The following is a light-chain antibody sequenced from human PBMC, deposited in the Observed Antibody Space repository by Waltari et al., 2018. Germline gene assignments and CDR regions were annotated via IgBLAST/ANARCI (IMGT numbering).Light chain of an antibody. Sequence: QSALTQPASVSGSPGQSITISCTGTSSDVGSYDLVSWYQQHPGKAPNRMIYEVNKRPSGVSRRFSGSRSGNTASLTISGLQAEDEADYHCCSYAGNCTVVFGGGTKLTVL. CDR3: CSYAGNCTVV. CDR1: SSDVGSYDL. J-gene: IGLJ2*01. V-gene: IGLV2-23*02. CDR2: EVN.